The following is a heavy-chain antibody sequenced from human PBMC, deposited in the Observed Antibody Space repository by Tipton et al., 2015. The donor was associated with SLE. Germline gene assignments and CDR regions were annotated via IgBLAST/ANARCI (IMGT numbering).Heavy chain of an antibody. D-gene: IGHD2-15*01. CDR1: GGSFSGYY. V-gene: IGHV4-34*01. CDR2: INHSGST. J-gene: IGHJ4*02. Sequence: TLSLTCAVYGGSFSGYYWSWIRQPPGKGLEWIGEINHSGSTNYNPSLKSRVTISLDMSKNQFSLKLSSAAAADTAMYYCAREKVAPSGLSYFDYWGQGTLVTVSS. CDR3: AREKVAPSGLSYFDY.